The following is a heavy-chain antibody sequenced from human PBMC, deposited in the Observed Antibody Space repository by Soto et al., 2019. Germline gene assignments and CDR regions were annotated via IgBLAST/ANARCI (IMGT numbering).Heavy chain of an antibody. J-gene: IGHJ4*02. CDR1: GGSISSCNW. CDR3: AKNWNWGSLVH. Sequence: GTLSLTCAVSGGSISSCNWCSWVRQPPGKGLEWIGFIYYGGSTNYNPSLKSRVTISVDTPKNQFSLKLSSVTAADTAVYYCAKNWNWGSLVHWGQGTLVTVSS. CDR2: IYYGGST. V-gene: IGHV4-4*02. D-gene: IGHD7-27*01.